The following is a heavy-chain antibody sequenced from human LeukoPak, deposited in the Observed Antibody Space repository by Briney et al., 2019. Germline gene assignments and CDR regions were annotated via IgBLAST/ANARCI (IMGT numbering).Heavy chain of an antibody. CDR2: ISPPGGAI. CDR1: GFTFSTSA. J-gene: IGHJ4*02. V-gene: IGHV3-21*01. D-gene: IGHD1-1*01. CDR3: ASGIRERGFDY. Sequence: GRSLRLSCAASGFTFSTSAMNWVRQAPGRGLEWVSSISPPGGAIFYADSLGGRFTISRDNAKNSLYLQMNSLRAEDTALYFCASGIRERGFDYWGQGILVTVSS.